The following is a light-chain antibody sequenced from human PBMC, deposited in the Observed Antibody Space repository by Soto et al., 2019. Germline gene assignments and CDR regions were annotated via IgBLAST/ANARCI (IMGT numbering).Light chain of an antibody. Sequence: EIVMTQSPATLSVSPGERATLSCRASQSVSSNLAWYQQKPGQAPRLLIYCASTRATGIPAMFSGSGSGTEFTLTISSLQSEDCAVYYCHQYNNWPPITFGQGTRLEI. J-gene: IGKJ5*01. CDR2: CAS. CDR3: HQYNNWPPIT. CDR1: QSVSSN. V-gene: IGKV3-15*01.